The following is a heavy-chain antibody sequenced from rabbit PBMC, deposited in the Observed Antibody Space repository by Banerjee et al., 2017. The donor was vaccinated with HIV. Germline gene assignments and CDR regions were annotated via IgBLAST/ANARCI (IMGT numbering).Heavy chain of an antibody. J-gene: IGHJ6*01. Sequence: QEQLVESGGGLVQPGGSLKLSCTASGFDFSTYGVSWVRQAPGKGLEWIGYIDPVFGSTYYASWVSGRFSISRENTQNTVSLQMNSLTAADTATYFCVRDLDYADYIGYGYGRDIYGLDLWGQGTLVTVS. V-gene: IGHV1S47*01. CDR1: GFDFSTYG. CDR2: IDPVFGST. D-gene: IGHD6-1*01. CDR3: VRDLDYADYIGYGYGRDIYGLDL.